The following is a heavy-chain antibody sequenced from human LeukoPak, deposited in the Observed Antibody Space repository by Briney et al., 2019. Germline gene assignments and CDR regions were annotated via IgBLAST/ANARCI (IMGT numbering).Heavy chain of an antibody. CDR2: INSDGSTT. Sequence: GGSLRLSCVGSGFTFSSYWLHWVRQDPGKGLMWVSRINSDGSTTDYAQSVKGRFTISRDNAKNTLYLQMNILRAEDTAVYYCARDWWFDPWGQGTLVTVSS. CDR1: GFTFSSYW. V-gene: IGHV3-74*01. CDR3: ARDWWFDP. J-gene: IGHJ5*02.